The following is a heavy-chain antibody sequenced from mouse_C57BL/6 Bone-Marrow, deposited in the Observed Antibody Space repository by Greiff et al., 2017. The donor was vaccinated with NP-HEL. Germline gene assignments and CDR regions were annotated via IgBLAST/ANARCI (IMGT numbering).Heavy chain of an antibody. V-gene: IGHV3-6*01. CDR2: ISYDGSN. J-gene: IGHJ3*01. CDR1: GYSITSGYY. CDR3: ARTRGNYPAWFAY. D-gene: IGHD2-1*01. Sequence: ESGPGLVKPSQSLSLTCSVTGYSITSGYYWNWIRQFPGNKLEWMGYISYDGSNNYNPSLKNRISITRETSKNQFFLKLNAVTTEDTATYYCARTRGNYPAWFAYWGQGTLVTVSA.